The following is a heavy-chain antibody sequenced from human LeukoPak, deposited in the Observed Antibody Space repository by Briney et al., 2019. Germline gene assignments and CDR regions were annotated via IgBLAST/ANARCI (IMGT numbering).Heavy chain of an antibody. D-gene: IGHD4-17*01. CDR1: GFTFSMYG. J-gene: IGHJ4*02. V-gene: IGHV3-30*02. CDR3: AKELTTVTSQGDD. Sequence: GGSLRLSCAASGFTFSMYGMNWVRQAPGKGLEWVAFIRYDGSNEYYADSVKGRFTISRDNSKNTMYLQMNSLRPEDTAIYYCAKELTTVTSQGDDWGQGTLVTVSS. CDR2: IRYDGSNE.